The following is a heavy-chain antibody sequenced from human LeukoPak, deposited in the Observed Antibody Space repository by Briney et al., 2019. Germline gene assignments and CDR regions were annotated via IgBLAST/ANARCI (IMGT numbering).Heavy chain of an antibody. Sequence: SETLSLTCTVSGASISNYYWSWIRQPPGKGLEWIGYIYYSGSTYYNPSLKSRVTISVDTSKNQFSLKLSSVTAADTAVYYCARGYCSSTSCYMFDYWGQGTLVTVSS. CDR3: ARGYCSSTSCYMFDY. CDR2: IYYSGST. CDR1: GASISNYY. V-gene: IGHV4-30-4*08. D-gene: IGHD2-2*02. J-gene: IGHJ4*02.